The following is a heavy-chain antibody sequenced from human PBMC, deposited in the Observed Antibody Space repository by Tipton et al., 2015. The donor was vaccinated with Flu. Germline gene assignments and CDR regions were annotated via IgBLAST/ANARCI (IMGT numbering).Heavy chain of an antibody. J-gene: IGHJ3*01. V-gene: IGHV4-39*07. CDR3: ARDLRGYSGYTGGDAFDV. D-gene: IGHD5-12*01. Sequence: TLSLTCTVSGGSISSSSYYWGWIRQSPGKGLEWIGSIYYSGSTYYNPSLKSRVTISVDTSKNQFSLKLSSVTAADTAVYYCARDLRGYSGYTGGDAFDVWGPGIRVTVSS. CDR2: IYYSGST. CDR1: GGSISSSSYY.